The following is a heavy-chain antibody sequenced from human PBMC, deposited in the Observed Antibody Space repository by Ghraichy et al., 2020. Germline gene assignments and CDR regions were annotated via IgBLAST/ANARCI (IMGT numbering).Heavy chain of an antibody. CDR1: GFTFSSYE. CDR2: ISSSGSII. CDR3: ARGGRLGDY. J-gene: IGHJ4*02. Sequence: GGSLRLSCAASGFTFSSYEMNWVRQAPGKGLEWVSYISSSGSIIYYADSVKGRFTISRDNAKNSLYLQMNSLRAEDTAVYYCARGGRLGDYWGQGTLVTVSS. D-gene: IGHD7-27*01. V-gene: IGHV3-48*03.